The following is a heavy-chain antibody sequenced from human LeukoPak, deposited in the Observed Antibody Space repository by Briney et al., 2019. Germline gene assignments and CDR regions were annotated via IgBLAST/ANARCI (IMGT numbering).Heavy chain of an antibody. D-gene: IGHD6-6*01. CDR2: IYYSGST. J-gene: IGHJ5*02. Sequence: SETLSLTCTVSGGSISSYYWSWIRQPPGKGLEWIGYIYYSGSTNYNPSLKSRVTISVDTSKNQFSLKLSSVTAADTAVYYCARDLGLGQLRFDPWGQGTLVTVSS. CDR3: ARDLGLGQLRFDP. CDR1: GGSISSYY. V-gene: IGHV4-59*01.